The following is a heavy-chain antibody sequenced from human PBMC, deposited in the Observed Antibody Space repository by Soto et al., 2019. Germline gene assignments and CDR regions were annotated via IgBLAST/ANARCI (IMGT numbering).Heavy chain of an antibody. Sequence: LSETLSLTCAVYGASFSDSYWNWIRQPPGKGLEWIGEINHSGSTIYNTSLESRVTISLDTSRKQFTLKMRSATAADTAVYYCAREVPSRYFDLWGRGTPVTVSS. CDR1: GASFSDSY. D-gene: IGHD1-1*01. CDR2: INHSGST. J-gene: IGHJ2*01. CDR3: AREVPSRYFDL. V-gene: IGHV4-34*01.